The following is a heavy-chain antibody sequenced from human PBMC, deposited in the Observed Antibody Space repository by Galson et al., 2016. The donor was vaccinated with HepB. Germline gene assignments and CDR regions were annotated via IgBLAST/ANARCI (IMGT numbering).Heavy chain of an antibody. J-gene: IGHJ4*02. V-gene: IGHV3-23*01. D-gene: IGHD3-16*01. CDR3: GKHGGFDY. Sequence: SLRLSCAASGFSFSNSGMSWVRQAPGRGLEWVSSITRSGDATHYADFVKGRFTISRDNSKNTLYLYMNNLTAGDTAIYYCGKHGGFDYWGQGTLVTVSP. CDR2: ITRSGDAT. CDR1: GFSFSNSG.